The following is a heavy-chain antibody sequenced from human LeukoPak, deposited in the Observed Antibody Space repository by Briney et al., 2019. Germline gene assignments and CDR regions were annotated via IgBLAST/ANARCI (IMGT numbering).Heavy chain of an antibody. J-gene: IGHJ4*02. CDR2: INPSGGST. Sequence: ASVTVSCTASGYTFTSYYMHWVRQAPGQGLEWMGIINPSGGSTSYAQKFQGRVTMTRDTSTSTVYMELSSLRSEDTAVYYCARGTTVVTPFDYWGQGTLVTVSS. D-gene: IGHD4-23*01. CDR1: GYTFTSYY. V-gene: IGHV1-46*01. CDR3: ARGTTVVTPFDY.